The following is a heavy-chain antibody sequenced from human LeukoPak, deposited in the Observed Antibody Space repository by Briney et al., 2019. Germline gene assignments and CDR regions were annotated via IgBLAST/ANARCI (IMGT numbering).Heavy chain of an antibody. CDR2: IYYSGST. V-gene: IGHV4-39*07. CDR1: GGSISSSSYY. J-gene: IGHJ5*02. Sequence: SETLSLTCTVSGGSISSSSYYWGWIRQPPGKGLEWIGSIYYSGSTYYNPSLKSRVTISVDTSKNQFSLKLSSVTAADTAVYYCARVPEYYDILTGYFIPEGFDPWGQGTLVTVSS. D-gene: IGHD3-9*01. CDR3: ARVPEYYDILTGYFIPEGFDP.